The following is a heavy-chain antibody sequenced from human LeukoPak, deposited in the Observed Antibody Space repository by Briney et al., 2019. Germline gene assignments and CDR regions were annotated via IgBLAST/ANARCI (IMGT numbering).Heavy chain of an antibody. V-gene: IGHV3-9*01. J-gene: IGHJ6*02. CDR3: AKEYYYGSGSYYGMDV. Sequence: GRSLRLSCAASGFTFDDYAMHWARQAPGKGLEWVSGISWNSGSIGYADSVKGRFTISRDNAKNSLYLQMNSLRAEDTALYYCAKEYYYGSGSYYGMDVWGQGTTVTVSS. CDR2: ISWNSGSI. CDR1: GFTFDDYA. D-gene: IGHD3-10*01.